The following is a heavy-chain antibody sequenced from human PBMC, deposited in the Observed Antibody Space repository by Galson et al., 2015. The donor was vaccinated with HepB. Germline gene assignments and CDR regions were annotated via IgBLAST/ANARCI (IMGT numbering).Heavy chain of an antibody. V-gene: IGHV4-31*11. CDR2: IYYSGST. Sequence: TLSLTCAVSGGSISSGGYYWSWIRQHPGKGLEWIGYIYYSGSTYYNPSLKSRVTISVDTSKNQFSLKLSSVTAADTAVYYCARAGPWVYYYGMDVWGQGTTVTVSS. J-gene: IGHJ6*02. CDR3: ARAGPWVYYYGMDV. CDR1: GGSISSGGYY. D-gene: IGHD7-27*01.